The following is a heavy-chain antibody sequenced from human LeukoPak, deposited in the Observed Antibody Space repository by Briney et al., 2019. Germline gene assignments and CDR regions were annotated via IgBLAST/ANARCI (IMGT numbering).Heavy chain of an antibody. J-gene: IGHJ3*02. CDR2: ISWNSGSI. CDR3: AKGIVVVPAAIDDAFDI. CDR1: GFTFDDYA. D-gene: IGHD2-2*01. V-gene: IGHV3-9*01. Sequence: GGSLRLSCAASGFTFDDYAMHLVRQAPGKGLEWVSGISWNSGSIGYADSVKGRFTISRDNAKNSLYLQMNSLRAEDTALYYCAKGIVVVPAAIDDAFDIWGQGTMVTVSS.